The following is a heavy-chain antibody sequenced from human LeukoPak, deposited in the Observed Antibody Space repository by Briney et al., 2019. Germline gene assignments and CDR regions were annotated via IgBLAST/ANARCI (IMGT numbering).Heavy chain of an antibody. J-gene: IGHJ6*03. CDR2: IIPIFGTA. CDR3: NALPYCSSTSCYGYYYYMDV. D-gene: IGHD2-2*01. Sequence: GASVKVTCKASGYTFTSYGITWVRQAPGQGLEWMGGIIPIFGTANYAQKFQGRVTITADESTSTAYMELSSLRSEDTAVYYCNALPYCSSTSCYGYYYYMDVWGKGTTVTVSS. V-gene: IGHV1-69*13. CDR1: GYTFTSYG.